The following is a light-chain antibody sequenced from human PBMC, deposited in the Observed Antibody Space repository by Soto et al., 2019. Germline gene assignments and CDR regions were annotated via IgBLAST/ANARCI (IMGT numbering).Light chain of an antibody. V-gene: IGKV1-9*01. CDR3: QQLNSYPLS. Sequence: DIQLTQSPSFLSASVGDRVTISCRASQGISSYLAWYQHKPGKAPNLLISAASTLQSGVPSRFSGSGSGTEFTLTISSLQPEDFATYYCQQLNSYPLSFGGGTKLDIK. CDR1: QGISSY. J-gene: IGKJ4*01. CDR2: AAS.